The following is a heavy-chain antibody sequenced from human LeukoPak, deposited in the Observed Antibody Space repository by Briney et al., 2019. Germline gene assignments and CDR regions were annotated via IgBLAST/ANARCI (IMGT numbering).Heavy chain of an antibody. V-gene: IGHV3-66*02. D-gene: IGHD2-21*01. J-gene: IGHJ4*02. Sequence: GGSLRLSCAASGFTTSDNYMNWVRQAPGKGLEWVSVIYSGGSTYYADSVKGRFTISRDNSKNTLYLQMNSLRAEDTAVYYCARAEVIAIFDYWGQGTLVTVSS. CDR1: GFTTSDNY. CDR2: IYSGGST. CDR3: ARAEVIAIFDY.